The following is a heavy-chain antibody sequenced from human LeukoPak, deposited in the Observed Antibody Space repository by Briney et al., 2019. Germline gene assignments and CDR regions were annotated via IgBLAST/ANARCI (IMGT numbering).Heavy chain of an antibody. CDR1: GYTFTSYA. CDR2: INAGNGNT. Sequence: ASVKVSCKASGYTFTSYAMHWVRQAPGQRLEWMGWINAGNGNTKYSQKFQGRVTITRDTSASTAYMELSSLRSEDTAVYYCARETYYDILAGYRAPSYYGMDVWGQGTTVTVPS. CDR3: ARETYYDILAGYRAPSYYGMDV. J-gene: IGHJ6*02. V-gene: IGHV1-3*01. D-gene: IGHD3-9*01.